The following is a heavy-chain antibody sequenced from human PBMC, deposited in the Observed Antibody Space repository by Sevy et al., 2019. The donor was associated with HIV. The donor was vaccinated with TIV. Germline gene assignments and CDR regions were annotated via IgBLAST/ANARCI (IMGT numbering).Heavy chain of an antibody. J-gene: IGHJ3*02. CDR3: ITMGWHGGFEI. Sequence: GGSLRLSCAASGFTFSNTWMSWVRQAPGKGLELVGRIKSKNDGGTTDYAATVIGRFTISRDELKSTLYLRMNSLKIEDTAVYDCITMGWHGGFEIWGQGTMVTVSS. CDR2: IKSKNDGGTT. CDR1: GFTFSNTW. V-gene: IGHV3-15*01. D-gene: IGHD4-17*01.